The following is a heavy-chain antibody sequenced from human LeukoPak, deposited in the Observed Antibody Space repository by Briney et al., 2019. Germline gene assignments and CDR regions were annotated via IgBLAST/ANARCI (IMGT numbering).Heavy chain of an antibody. Sequence: GGSLRLSCAASGFTFSSYSMNWARQAPGKGLEWVSSISSSSSYIYYADSVKGRFTISRDNAKNSLYLQMNSLRAEDTAVYYCARDDFWSAVGVFDYWGQGTLVTVSS. V-gene: IGHV3-21*01. D-gene: IGHD3-3*01. CDR1: GFTFSSYS. CDR2: ISSSSSYI. CDR3: ARDDFWSAVGVFDY. J-gene: IGHJ4*02.